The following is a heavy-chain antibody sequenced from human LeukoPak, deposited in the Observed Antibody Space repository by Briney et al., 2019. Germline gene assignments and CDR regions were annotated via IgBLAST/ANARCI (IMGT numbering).Heavy chain of an antibody. J-gene: IGHJ4*02. Sequence: GGSLRLSCAASGFTFSSYWISWVRQAPGKGLEWVANIKQGGSEKYYVDSVKGRFTISRDNAKNSLYLQMNSLRAEDTAVYYCARARFKGRFDYWGQGNLVTVSS. CDR3: ARARFKGRFDY. CDR1: GFTFSSYW. CDR2: IKQGGSEK. V-gene: IGHV3-7*01.